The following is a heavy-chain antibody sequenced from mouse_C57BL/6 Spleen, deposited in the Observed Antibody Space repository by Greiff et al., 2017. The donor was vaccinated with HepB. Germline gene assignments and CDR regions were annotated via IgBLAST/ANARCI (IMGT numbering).Heavy chain of an antibody. CDR2: IYPGDGDT. D-gene: IGHD1-1*01. CDR3: ARNNYYGDY. V-gene: IGHV1-82*01. Sequence: LQESGPELVKPGASVKISCKASGYAFSSSWMNWVKQRPGKGLEWIGRIYPGDGDTNYNGKFKGKATLTADKSSSTAYMQLSSLTSEDSAVYFCARNNYYGDYWGQGTTLTVSS. CDR1: GYAFSSSW. J-gene: IGHJ2*01.